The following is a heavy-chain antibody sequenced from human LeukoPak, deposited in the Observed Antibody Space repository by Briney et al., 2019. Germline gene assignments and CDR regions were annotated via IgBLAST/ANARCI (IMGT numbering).Heavy chain of an antibody. J-gene: IGHJ5*02. V-gene: IGHV1-2*02. CDR2: INPNSGGT. D-gene: IGHD2-2*01. CDR1: GYTSTGYY. CDR3: ARAEYCSSTSCYIRGGDWFDP. Sequence: ASVKVSCKASGYTSTGYYMHWVRQAPGQGLEWMGWINPNSGGTNYAQKFQGRVTMTRDTSISTAYMELSRLRSDDTAVYYCARAEYCSSTSCYIRGGDWFDPWGQGTLVTVSS.